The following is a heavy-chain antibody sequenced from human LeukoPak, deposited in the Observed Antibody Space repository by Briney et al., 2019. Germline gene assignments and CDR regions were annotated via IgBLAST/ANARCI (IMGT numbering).Heavy chain of an antibody. CDR1: GGSISSSSYY. J-gene: IGHJ1*01. V-gene: IGHV4-39*01. CDR3: ARVVPAAIGYFQH. D-gene: IGHD2-2*02. Sequence: SETLSLTCTVSGGSISSSSYYWGWIRQPPGKGLEWIGSIYYSGSTYYNPSLQSRATISVDTSKNQFSLKLSSVTAADRAVYYCARVVPAAIGYFQHWGQGTLVTVSS. CDR2: IYYSGST.